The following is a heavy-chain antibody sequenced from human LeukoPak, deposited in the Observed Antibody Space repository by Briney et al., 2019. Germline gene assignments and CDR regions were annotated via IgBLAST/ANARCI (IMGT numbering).Heavy chain of an antibody. D-gene: IGHD5-12*01. V-gene: IGHV4-34*01. CDR3: ARRSGYLGFDY. Sequence: PSETLSLTCAVYGGSFSGYYWSWIRQPPGKGLEWIGEINHSGSTNYNPSLKSRVTISVGTSKNQFSLKLSSVTAADTAVYYCARRSGYLGFDYWGQGTLVTVSS. CDR2: INHSGST. CDR1: GGSFSGYY. J-gene: IGHJ4*02.